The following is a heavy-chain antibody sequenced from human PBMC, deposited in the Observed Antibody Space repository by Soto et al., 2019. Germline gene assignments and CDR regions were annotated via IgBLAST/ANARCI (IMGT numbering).Heavy chain of an antibody. CDR3: ARHPGGYCSGGSCYYFDY. CDR2: ISGSGSTI. J-gene: IGHJ4*02. D-gene: IGHD2-15*01. V-gene: IGHV3-11*01. Sequence: VQLVESGGGLVKPGGSLRLSCAASGFTFSDYYMSWIRQAPGKGLEWVSYISGSGSTIYYADSVKGRFTISRDNAKNSQYQQMNILRAEDTAVYYGARHPGGYCSGGSCYYFDYWGQGTLVTVSS. CDR1: GFTFSDYY.